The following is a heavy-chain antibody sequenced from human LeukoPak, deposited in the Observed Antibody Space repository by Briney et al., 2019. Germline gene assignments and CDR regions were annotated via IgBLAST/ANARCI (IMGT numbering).Heavy chain of an antibody. Sequence: ASVKVSCKASGYTFTSYYMHWVRQAPGQGREWMGIFNPSGGSTSYAQKFQGRVTMTRDTSTSTVYMELSSLRSEDTAVYYCARAPITMVRGPIYYYMDVWGKGTTVTVSS. CDR3: ARAPITMVRGPIYYYMDV. V-gene: IGHV1-46*03. J-gene: IGHJ6*03. CDR2: FNPSGGST. D-gene: IGHD3-10*01. CDR1: GYTFTSYY.